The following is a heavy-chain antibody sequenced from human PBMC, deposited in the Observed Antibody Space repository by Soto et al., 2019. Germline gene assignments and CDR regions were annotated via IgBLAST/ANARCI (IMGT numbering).Heavy chain of an antibody. CDR1: GYTFTGYY. CDR3: ARETPGLGITGTMGY. V-gene: IGHV1-2*02. D-gene: IGHD1-7*01. J-gene: IGHJ4*02. Sequence: GASVKVSCKASGYTFTGYYMHWVRQAPGQGLEWMGWINPNSGGTNYAQKFQGRVTMTRDTSISTAYMELSRLRSDDTAVYYCARETPGLGITGTMGYWGQGTLVTVSS. CDR2: INPNSGGT.